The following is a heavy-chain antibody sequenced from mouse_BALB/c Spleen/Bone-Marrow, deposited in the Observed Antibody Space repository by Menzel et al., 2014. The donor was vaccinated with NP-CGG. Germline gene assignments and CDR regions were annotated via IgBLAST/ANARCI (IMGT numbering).Heavy chain of an antibody. V-gene: IGHV1-5*01. D-gene: IGHD1-1*01. CDR3: TRYFYVGRDKCFDV. CDR1: GYTFTSFW. CDR2: VYLGNNDT. J-gene: IGHJ1*01. Sequence: VQLQQSGIVLARPGASVKMSCKASGYTFTSFWMHRVKQRPGLGMEWIGAVYLGNNDTKYNQNFKGKAKLTADPSSSTACIEVRNLTNEDSAVYYCTRYFYVGRDKCFDVWGAGSTVTVSS.